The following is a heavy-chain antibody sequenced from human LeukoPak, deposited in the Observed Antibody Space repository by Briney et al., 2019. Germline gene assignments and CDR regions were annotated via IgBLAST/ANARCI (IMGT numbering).Heavy chain of an antibody. D-gene: IGHD1-14*01. CDR2: IYSGGAI. Sequence: GGSLRLYCAASGFTFSSYAMSWVRQAPGKGLEWVSLIYSGGAIRYADSVKGRFTISRDSSKNTLFLQMNDLTVEDTARYYCARRPGNWGQGILVTVSS. CDR3: ARRPGN. CDR1: GFTFSSYA. V-gene: IGHV3-23*03. J-gene: IGHJ4*02.